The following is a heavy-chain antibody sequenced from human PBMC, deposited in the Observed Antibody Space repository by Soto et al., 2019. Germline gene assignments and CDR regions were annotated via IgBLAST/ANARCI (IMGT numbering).Heavy chain of an antibody. J-gene: IGHJ6*02. CDR2: IWYDGSNK. CDR1: GFTFSSYG. V-gene: IGHV3-33*01. Sequence: PGGSLSLPCAATGFTFSSYGMHWVRQAPGKGVEWVAVIWYDGSNKYYADSVKGRFTISRDNSKNTLYLQMNSLRAEDTAVYYCARAPPLGYCSSTSCLTFGMDVWGQGTTVTVSS. D-gene: IGHD2-2*01. CDR3: ARAPPLGYCSSTSCLTFGMDV.